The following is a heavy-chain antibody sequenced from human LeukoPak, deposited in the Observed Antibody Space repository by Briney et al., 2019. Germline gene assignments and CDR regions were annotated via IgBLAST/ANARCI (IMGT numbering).Heavy chain of an antibody. CDR3: ARNAINCSGGSCCLDYAFDI. D-gene: IGHD2-15*01. Sequence: GGSLRLSCAASGFTFSDYYMSWIRQAPGKGLEWVSYISSSGSTIYYADSVKGRFTISRDNAKNSLYLQMNSLRAEDTAVYYCARNAINCSGGSCCLDYAFDIWGQGTMVTVSS. V-gene: IGHV3-11*01. J-gene: IGHJ3*02. CDR1: GFTFSDYY. CDR2: ISSSGSTI.